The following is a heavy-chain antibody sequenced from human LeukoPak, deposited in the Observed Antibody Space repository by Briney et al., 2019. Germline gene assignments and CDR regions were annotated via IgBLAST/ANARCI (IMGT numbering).Heavy chain of an antibody. CDR3: ARDLRFLVV. CDR2: IYSSGTT. J-gene: IGHJ6*02. D-gene: IGHD3-3*01. V-gene: IGHV4-39*07. Sequence: PSETLSLTCAVSGASIRNTSFYWGWIRQPPGKGLQWIASIYSSGTTYYNPSIKSRVTISVDTSKNQFSLKLSFVTAADTAVYYCARDLRFLVVWGQGTTVTVSS. CDR1: GASIRNTSFY.